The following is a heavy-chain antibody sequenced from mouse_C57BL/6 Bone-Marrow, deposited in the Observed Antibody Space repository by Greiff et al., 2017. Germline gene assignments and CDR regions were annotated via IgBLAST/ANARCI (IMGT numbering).Heavy chain of an antibody. J-gene: IGHJ4*01. CDR1: GYTFTSYD. D-gene: IGHD1-2*01. CDR2: IYPRDGST. V-gene: IGHV1-85*01. CDR3: ARGSTTAFYAMDY. Sequence: QVQLKQSGPELVKPGASVKLSCKASGYTFTSYDINWVKQRPGQGLEWIGWIYPRDGSTEYNEKFKGKATLTVDTSSSTAYIELHSLTSEDSAVYFCARGSTTAFYAMDYWGQGTSVTVSS.